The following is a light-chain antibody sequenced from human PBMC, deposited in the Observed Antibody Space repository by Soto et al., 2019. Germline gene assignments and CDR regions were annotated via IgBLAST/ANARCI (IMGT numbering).Light chain of an antibody. J-gene: IGKJ2*01. Sequence: EIVLTQSPGTLSLSPGERATLSCRASQSVSSSYLAWYQQKPGQAPRLLIYGASSRATGIPDRVSGSGSGTDFTLTISRLEPEDFAVYYCQQYGSSPYTFGQGNKREIK. CDR3: QQYGSSPYT. CDR2: GAS. V-gene: IGKV3-20*01. CDR1: QSVSSSY.